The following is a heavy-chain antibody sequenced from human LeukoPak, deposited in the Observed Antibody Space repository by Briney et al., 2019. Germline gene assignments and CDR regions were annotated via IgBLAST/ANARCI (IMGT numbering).Heavy chain of an antibody. D-gene: IGHD1-26*01. V-gene: IGHV1-2*02. J-gene: IGHJ4*02. CDR1: GYTFTSYG. CDR2: INPNSGGT. Sequence: GASVKVSCKASGYTFTSYGISWVRQAPGQGLEWMGWINPNSGGTNYAQKFQGRVTMTRDTSISTAYMELSRLRSDDTAVYYCARGRWELLTTQPHIDYWGQGTLVTVSS. CDR3: ARGRWELLTTQPHIDY.